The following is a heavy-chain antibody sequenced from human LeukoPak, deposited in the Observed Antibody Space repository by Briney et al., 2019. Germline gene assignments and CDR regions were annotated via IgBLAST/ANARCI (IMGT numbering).Heavy chain of an antibody. J-gene: IGHJ4*02. CDR3: AKVRRGYCSSTSCSNFVY. CDR1: EFTFSNYA. Sequence: GGSLRLSCAASEFTFSNYAICWGRQAPGKGLEWVSVISGSGGSTYYADSVKGRFTISRDNSKNTLYLQMNSLRAEDTAVYYCAKVRRGYCSSTSCSNFVYWGQGTLVTVSS. CDR2: ISGSGGST. D-gene: IGHD2-2*01. V-gene: IGHV3-23*01.